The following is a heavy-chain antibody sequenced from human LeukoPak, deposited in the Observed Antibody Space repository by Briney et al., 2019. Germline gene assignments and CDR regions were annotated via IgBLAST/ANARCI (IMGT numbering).Heavy chain of an antibody. CDR1: GFTFSDYY. V-gene: IGHV3-11*04. Sequence: GGSLRLSCAASGFTFSDYYMSWIRQAPGKGLEWVSYISSSGSTMYYADSVKGRFTISRDNAKNSLYLQMNSLRAEDTAVYYCAREQGYCSGGSCYSGWFDPWGQGTLVTVSS. D-gene: IGHD2-15*01. J-gene: IGHJ5*02. CDR2: ISSSGSTM. CDR3: AREQGYCSGGSCYSGWFDP.